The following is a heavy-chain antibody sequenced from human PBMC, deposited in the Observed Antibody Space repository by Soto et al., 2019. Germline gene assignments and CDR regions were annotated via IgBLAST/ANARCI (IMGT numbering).Heavy chain of an antibody. CDR2: INPSSGGT. D-gene: IGHD6-13*01. V-gene: IGHV1-2*02. J-gene: IGHJ4*02. CDR3: ARGLFRSSWYSPQVDY. Sequence: ASVKVSCKTSGYTFTGYYVHWVRQAPGQGLEWMGWINPSSGGTHYAQKFQGRVTMTRDTSINTGYMELSRLTSDDAAVYFCARGLFRSSWYSPQVDYWGQGTPVTVSS. CDR1: GYTFTGYY.